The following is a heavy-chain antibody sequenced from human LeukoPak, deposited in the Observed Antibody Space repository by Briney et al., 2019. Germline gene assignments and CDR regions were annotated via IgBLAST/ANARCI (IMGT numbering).Heavy chain of an antibody. J-gene: IGHJ4*02. Sequence: PGGSLRLSCAASGFTFSNYAMSWVRQAPGKGLEWVAVISYDGSNKYYADSVKGRFTISRDNSKNTLYLQMNSLRAEDTAVYYCARWQVAAAIYFDYWGQGTLVTVSS. CDR2: ISYDGSNK. CDR3: ARWQVAAAIYFDY. V-gene: IGHV3-30*04. D-gene: IGHD6-13*01. CDR1: GFTFSNYA.